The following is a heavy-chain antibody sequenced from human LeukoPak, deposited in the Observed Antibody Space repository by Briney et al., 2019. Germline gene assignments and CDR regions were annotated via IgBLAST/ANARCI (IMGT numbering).Heavy chain of an antibody. CDR1: GFTFSSYA. CDR3: ARDYDFWSGYLDY. D-gene: IGHD3-3*01. CDR2: ISGSGGNT. J-gene: IGHJ4*02. Sequence: GGSLRLSCAASGFTFSSYAMSWVRQAPGKGLDWVSAISGSGGNTYYADSVKGRFTISRDNSKNTLYLQMNSLRAEDTAVYYCARDYDFWSGYLDYWGQGTLVTVSS. V-gene: IGHV3-23*01.